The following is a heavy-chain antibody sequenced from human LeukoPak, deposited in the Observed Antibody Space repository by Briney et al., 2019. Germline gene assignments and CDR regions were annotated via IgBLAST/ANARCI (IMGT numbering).Heavy chain of an antibody. Sequence: GGSLRLSCAASGFRFRGTTMSWVRQAPGKGLEWVSTISSSSSYIYYADPVKGRFTISRDNAKNSLFLQTSSLRAEDTAVYYCASVGDLEYFQHWGQGTLVSVSS. CDR3: ASVGDLEYFQH. CDR1: GFRFRGTT. CDR2: ISSSSSYI. V-gene: IGHV3-21*01. D-gene: IGHD4-17*01. J-gene: IGHJ1*01.